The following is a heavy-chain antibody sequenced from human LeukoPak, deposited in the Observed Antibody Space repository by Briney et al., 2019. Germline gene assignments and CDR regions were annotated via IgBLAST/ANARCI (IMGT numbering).Heavy chain of an antibody. CDR1: GFIFSSHG. J-gene: IGHJ4*02. V-gene: IGHV3-23*01. Sequence: GGSLRLSCAASGFIFSSHGMSWVRQAPGKGLEWVSAISGSGGRIYYGASVKGRFTISRDNSKNTLNLQMNSLRAEDTAVYYCATSKYSGSYWGQGTLVTVSS. D-gene: IGHD1-26*01. CDR2: ISGSGGRI. CDR3: ATSKYSGSY.